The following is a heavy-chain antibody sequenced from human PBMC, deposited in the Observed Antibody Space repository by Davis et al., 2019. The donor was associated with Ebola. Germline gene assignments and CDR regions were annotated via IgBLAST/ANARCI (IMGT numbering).Heavy chain of an antibody. J-gene: IGHJ4*02. CDR1: GFSFGTYS. V-gene: IGHV3-21*01. CDR2: ISSGGNYI. CDR3: ASAPESAGNFDN. Sequence: GGSLRLSCAASGFSFGTYSMHWVRKTLGKGLEWVSSISSGGNYIFYADSVKGRFTISRDNDNKSLFLQMNSLRVEDTAVYYCASAPESAGNFDNWGQGTLVTVSS. D-gene: IGHD2-15*01.